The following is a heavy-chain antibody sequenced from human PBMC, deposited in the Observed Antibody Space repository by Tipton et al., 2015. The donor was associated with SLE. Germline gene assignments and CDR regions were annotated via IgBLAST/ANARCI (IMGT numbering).Heavy chain of an antibody. CDR2: IHSSGST. Sequence: LRLSCTVSGGSISSQYWSWIRQPPGKGLEWIGNIHSSGSTNYNRSLNSRVTMSVDTSKNQFSLKLSSVTAADTAVYYCARDNVDFMNGGGYNGMDVWGQGTTVTVSS. CDR1: GGSISSQY. V-gene: IGHV4-59*11. CDR3: ARDNVDFMNGGGYNGMDV. D-gene: IGHD4-23*01. J-gene: IGHJ6*02.